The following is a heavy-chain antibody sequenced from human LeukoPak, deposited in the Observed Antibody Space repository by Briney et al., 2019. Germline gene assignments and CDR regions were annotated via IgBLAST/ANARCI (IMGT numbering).Heavy chain of an antibody. V-gene: IGHV1-8*01. Sequence: ASVKVSCKASGYTFTSYDINWVRQATGQGLEWMGWMNPNSGDTGYAQKFQGRVTMTRSTSISTAYMELRSLRSDDTAVYYCARAVRNWNDPADYYYYMDVWGKGTTVTVSS. J-gene: IGHJ6*03. CDR2: MNPNSGDT. D-gene: IGHD1-1*01. CDR3: ARAVRNWNDPADYYYYMDV. CDR1: GYTFTSYD.